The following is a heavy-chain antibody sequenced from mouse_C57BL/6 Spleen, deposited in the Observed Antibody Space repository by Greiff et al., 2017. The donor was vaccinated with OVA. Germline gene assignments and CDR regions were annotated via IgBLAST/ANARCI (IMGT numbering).Heavy chain of an antibody. J-gene: IGHJ1*03. Sequence: EVELVESGGGLVKPGGSLKLSCAASGFTFSSYAMSWVRQTPEKRLEWVATISDGGSYTYYPDNVKGRFTISRDNAKNNLYLQMSHLKSEDTAMYYCARESYYGSKGYFDVWGTGTTVTVSS. CDR1: GFTFSSYA. CDR3: ARESYYGSKGYFDV. CDR2: ISDGGSYT. V-gene: IGHV5-4*01. D-gene: IGHD1-1*01.